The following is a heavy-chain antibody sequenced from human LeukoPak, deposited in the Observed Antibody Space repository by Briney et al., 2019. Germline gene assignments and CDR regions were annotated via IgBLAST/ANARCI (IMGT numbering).Heavy chain of an antibody. CDR1: GFTFSSYS. J-gene: IGHJ4*02. CDR3: ARNYYDSSGYYYFYLDY. Sequence: PGGSLRLSCAASGFTFSSYSMNWVCQAPGKGLEWVSSISSSSSYIYYADSVKGRFTISRDNAKNSLYLQMNSLRAEDTAVYYCARNYYDSSGYYYFYLDYWGQGTLVTVSS. D-gene: IGHD3-22*01. V-gene: IGHV3-21*01. CDR2: ISSSSSYI.